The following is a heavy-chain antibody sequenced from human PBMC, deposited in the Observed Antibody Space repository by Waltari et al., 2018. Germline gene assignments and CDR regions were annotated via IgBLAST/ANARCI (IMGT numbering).Heavy chain of an antibody. CDR1: GYSLSSGYS. CDR3: ARHVYTTLDY. D-gene: IGHD3-16*01. V-gene: IGHV4-38-2*01. CDR2: IYHSGGT. Sequence: VQLKESGPGLVKPSETLSLTCAVSGYSLSSGYSWGWIRQPPGKGLEWIGNIYHSGGTYYNPSLKSRVTISVDTSKNQISLKLGSVTAADTAVYYCARHVYTTLDYWGQGTLVTVSS. J-gene: IGHJ4*02.